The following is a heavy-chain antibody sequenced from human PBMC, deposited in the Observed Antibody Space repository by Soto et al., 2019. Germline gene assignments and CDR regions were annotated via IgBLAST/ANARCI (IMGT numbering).Heavy chain of an antibody. Sequence: QLLESGGGLVQPGGSLRLSCAASGFTFSTYAMSWVRQAPGKGLEFVSAITGRGGDNSYYADSVKGRFTISRANSKNTLYLQMDSLRVEETAVYYCASARGSGGGVDVWGQGTTVTVSS. V-gene: IGHV3-23*01. D-gene: IGHD3-10*01. CDR2: ITGRGGDNS. CDR1: GFTFSTYA. J-gene: IGHJ6*02. CDR3: ASARGSGGGVDV.